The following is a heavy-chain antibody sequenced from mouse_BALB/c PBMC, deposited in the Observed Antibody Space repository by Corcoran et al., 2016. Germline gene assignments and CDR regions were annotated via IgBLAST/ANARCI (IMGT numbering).Heavy chain of an antibody. CDR1: GYTFTIYG. V-gene: IGHV9-1*02. Sequence: QIQLVQSGPELKKPGETVKISCKASGYTFTIYGMNWVKQAPGKGLKWMGWINTYTGEPTYADDFKGRFAFSLETSASTAYLQINNLKNEDMATYFCARENYYGSIYAMDYWGQGTSVTVSS. J-gene: IGHJ4*01. CDR3: ARENYYGSIYAMDY. CDR2: INTYTGEP. D-gene: IGHD1-1*01.